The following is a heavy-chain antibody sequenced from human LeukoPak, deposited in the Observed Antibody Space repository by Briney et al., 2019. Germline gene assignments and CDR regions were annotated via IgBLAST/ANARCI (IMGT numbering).Heavy chain of an antibody. CDR2: IIPIFGTA. CDR3: ACSWSRPYNWFDP. V-gene: IGHV1-69*05. D-gene: IGHD6-13*01. Sequence: SVKVSCKASGYTFTSYAISWVRQAPGQGLEWMGGIIPIFGTANYAQKFQGRVTITTDESTSTAYMELSSLRSEDTAVYYCACSWSRPYNWFDPWGQGTLVTVSS. CDR1: GYTFTSYA. J-gene: IGHJ5*02.